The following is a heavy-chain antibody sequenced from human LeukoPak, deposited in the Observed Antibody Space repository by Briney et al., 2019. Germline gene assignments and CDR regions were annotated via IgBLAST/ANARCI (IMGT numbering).Heavy chain of an antibody. CDR3: ARRGAVDTTMTN. CDR1: GYTFTSYY. V-gene: IGHV1-46*01. J-gene: IGHJ4*02. CDR2: INPSGGTT. Sequence: GASVKVSCKASGYTFTSYYMHWVRQAPGLGLEWMGIINPSGGTTSYAQKFQGRVTMTRDTSTSTVYMELSSLRSEDTAVYYCARRGAVDTTMTNWGQGTLVTVSS. D-gene: IGHD5-18*01.